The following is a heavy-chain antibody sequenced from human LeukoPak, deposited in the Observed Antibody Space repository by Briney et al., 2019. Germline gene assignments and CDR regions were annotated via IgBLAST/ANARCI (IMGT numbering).Heavy chain of an antibody. CDR3: ARGSYSYDSSGAFDI. Sequence: PSQTLSLTCTVSGGSISSGSYYWSWIRQPAGKGLEWIGRISSSGSTNYNPSLKSRVTISVDTSKNQFSLKLSSVTAADTAVYFCARGSYSYDSSGAFDIWGQGTMVTVSS. CDR1: GGSISSGSYY. V-gene: IGHV4-61*02. J-gene: IGHJ3*02. D-gene: IGHD3-22*01. CDR2: ISSSGST.